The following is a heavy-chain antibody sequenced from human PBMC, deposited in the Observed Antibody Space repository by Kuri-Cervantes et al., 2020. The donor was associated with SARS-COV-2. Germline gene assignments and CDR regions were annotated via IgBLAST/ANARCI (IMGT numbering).Heavy chain of an antibody. D-gene: IGHD6-19*01. CDR3: ARDSGSGWSP. CDR1: GFTFSRDT. J-gene: IGHJ4*02. Sequence: GGSLRLSCAASGFTFSRDTMYWVRQAPGKGLVWVSRMNGDGSTITYADSVKGRFTISRDNSKNTLHLQMNSLRAEDTAVYYCARDSGSGWSPWGQGTLVTVSS. V-gene: IGHV3-74*01. CDR2: MNGDGSTI.